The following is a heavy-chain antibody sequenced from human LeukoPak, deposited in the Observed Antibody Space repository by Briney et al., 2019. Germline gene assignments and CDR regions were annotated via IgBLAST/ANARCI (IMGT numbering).Heavy chain of an antibody. CDR1: GFTVSSNY. CDR2: IYSGGST. Sequence: GGSLRLSCAASGFTVSSNYMSWVRQAPGKGLEWVSVIYSGGSTYYADSVKGRFTISRDNSKNTLYLQMNSLRAEDTAVYYCASGFAAAQQSPKYWGQGTLVTVSS. D-gene: IGHD2-2*01. V-gene: IGHV3-53*01. J-gene: IGHJ4*02. CDR3: ASGFAAAQQSPKY.